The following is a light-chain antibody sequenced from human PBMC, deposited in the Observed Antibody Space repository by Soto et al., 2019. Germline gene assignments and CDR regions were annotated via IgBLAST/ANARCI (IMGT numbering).Light chain of an antibody. CDR1: QSVNNH. CDR2: DAS. V-gene: IGKV3-11*01. J-gene: IGKJ5*01. Sequence: EIVLTRSPATLSLSPGERATLSCRASQSVNNHLHWYQQKPGQAPRLLIFDASNRATRIPPRFSGSGSATDFTLTISSLEPEDFALYYCQHRSIWPVSFGQGTRLEI. CDR3: QHRSIWPVS.